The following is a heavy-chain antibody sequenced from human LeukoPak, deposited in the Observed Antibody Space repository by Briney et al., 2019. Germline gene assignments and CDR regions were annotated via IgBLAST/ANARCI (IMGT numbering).Heavy chain of an antibody. Sequence: SETLSLTCTVSGGSVSSGSYYWSWIRQPPGKGLEWIGYIYYSGSTNYNPSLKSRVTISVDTSKNQFSLKLSSVTAADTAVYYCARVIQTNYGDYAGTEYYGGNWFDPWGQGTLVTVSS. V-gene: IGHV4-61*01. CDR3: ARVIQTNYGDYAGTEYYGGNWFDP. CDR2: IYYSGST. J-gene: IGHJ5*02. D-gene: IGHD4-17*01. CDR1: GGSVSSGSYY.